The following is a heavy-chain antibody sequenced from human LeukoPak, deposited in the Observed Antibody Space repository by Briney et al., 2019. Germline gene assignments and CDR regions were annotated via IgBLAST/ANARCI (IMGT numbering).Heavy chain of an antibody. CDR2: IYYSGST. J-gene: IGHJ4*02. D-gene: IGHD3-3*01. V-gene: IGHV4-30-4*08. Sequence: PSETLSLTCTVSGGSISSGDYYWSWIRQPPGKGLEWIGYIYYSGSTYYNPSLKSRVTISVDTSKNQFSLKLSSVTAADTAVYYCAGQYYDFWSGYLGYWGQGTLVTVSS. CDR3: AGQYYDFWSGYLGY. CDR1: GGSISSGDYY.